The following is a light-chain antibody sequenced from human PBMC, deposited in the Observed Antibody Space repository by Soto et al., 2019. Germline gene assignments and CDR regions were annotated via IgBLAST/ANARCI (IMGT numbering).Light chain of an antibody. CDR3: QQDDLYCPWT. J-gene: IGKJ1*01. CDR1: QSITTW. V-gene: IGKV1-5*01. Sequence: DIQMTQSPSTVSASVGDSVTITCRASQSITTWLAWYQQRPGKAPKLLIYDVSSLQSGVPSRFSGSGSGTAFSLTSSSLQPADSATYYWQQDDLYCPWTFGNGTKVVIK. CDR2: DVS.